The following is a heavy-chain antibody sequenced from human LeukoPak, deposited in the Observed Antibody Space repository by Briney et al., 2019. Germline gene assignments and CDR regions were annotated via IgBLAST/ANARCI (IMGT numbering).Heavy chain of an antibody. CDR1: GFTFSSFA. Sequence: GGSLRLSCAASGFTFSSFAMSWVRQAPGMGLEWVSSISSSGGSTYYADSVKGRFTISRDNSKNTVYLQMNSLRAEDTAVYYCARESSGWLQLFDYWGQGTLVTVSS. V-gene: IGHV3-23*01. D-gene: IGHD5-24*01. J-gene: IGHJ4*02. CDR3: ARESSGWLQLFDY. CDR2: ISSSGGST.